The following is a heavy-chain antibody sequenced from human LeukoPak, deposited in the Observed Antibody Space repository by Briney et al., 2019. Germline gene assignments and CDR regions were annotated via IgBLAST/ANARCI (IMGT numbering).Heavy chain of an antibody. Sequence: GESLRLSCGASGFTFSSYSMNWVRQAPGKGLEWISYISSASNTIYYADSVKGRFTISRDNAKNSVYLQMDSLRAEDTAMYYCARDGWFGDYNWFDPWGQGTLVTVSS. D-gene: IGHD3-10*01. J-gene: IGHJ5*02. CDR1: GFTFSSYS. CDR3: ARDGWFGDYNWFDP. CDR2: ISSASNTI. V-gene: IGHV3-48*01.